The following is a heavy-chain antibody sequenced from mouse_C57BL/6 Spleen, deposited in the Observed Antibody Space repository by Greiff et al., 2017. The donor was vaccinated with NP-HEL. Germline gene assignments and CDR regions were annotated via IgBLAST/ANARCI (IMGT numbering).Heavy chain of an antibody. CDR1: GYTFTDYE. CDR3: TNGYYSFDY. V-gene: IGHV1-15*01. D-gene: IGHD2-3*01. Sequence: QVQLKESGAELVRPGASVTLSCKASGYTFTDYEMHWVKQTPVHGLEWIGAIDPETGGTAYNQKFKGKAILTADKSSSTAYMELRSLTSEDSAVYYCTNGYYSFDYWGQGTTLTVSS. CDR2: IDPETGGT. J-gene: IGHJ2*01.